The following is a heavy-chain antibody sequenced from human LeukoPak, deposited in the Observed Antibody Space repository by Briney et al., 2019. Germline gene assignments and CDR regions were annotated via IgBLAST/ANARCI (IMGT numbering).Heavy chain of an antibody. CDR2: IYPGDSDT. D-gene: IGHD1-26*01. Sequence: KFGESLKSSCKGSGYSFTNYWIGWVRQMPGEGLGWMAIIYPGDSDTRYSRSFEGQVTISADKSISTAYLQWSSLKASDTAMYYCARRAISGSYYADYWGQGTLVTVSS. CDR3: ARRAISGSYYADY. CDR1: GYSFTNYW. V-gene: IGHV5-51*01. J-gene: IGHJ4*02.